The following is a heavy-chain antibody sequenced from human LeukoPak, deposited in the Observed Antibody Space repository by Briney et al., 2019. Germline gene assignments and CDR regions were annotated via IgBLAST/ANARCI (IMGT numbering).Heavy chain of an antibody. J-gene: IGHJ3*02. D-gene: IGHD5-24*01. V-gene: IGHV4-34*01. Sequence: SETLSLTCAVYGGSFSGYYWSWIRQPPGKGLEWIGEINHSGGTNYNPSLKSRGTISVDTSKNQFSLKLSSVTAADTAVYYCARVRQERDGYKPPNDAFDIWGQGTMVTVSS. CDR2: INHSGGT. CDR3: ARVRQERDGYKPPNDAFDI. CDR1: GGSFSGYY.